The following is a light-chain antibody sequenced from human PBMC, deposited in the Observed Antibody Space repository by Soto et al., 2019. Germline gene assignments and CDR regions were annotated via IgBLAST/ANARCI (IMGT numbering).Light chain of an antibody. J-gene: IGKJ2*01. Sequence: EIVLTQSPGTLSLSPGERATLSCRASQCVSSTYLAWYQHKPGQAPRLLIYGASSRATAIPDRFSGSGSGTDFTLTISRLEPEDFAVYYCQQYGSSPYTFGQGTKLEI. CDR2: GAS. CDR1: QCVSSTY. CDR3: QQYGSSPYT. V-gene: IGKV3-20*01.